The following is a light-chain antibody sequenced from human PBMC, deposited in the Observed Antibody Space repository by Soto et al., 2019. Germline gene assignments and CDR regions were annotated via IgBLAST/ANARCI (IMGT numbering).Light chain of an antibody. Sequence: DIQMTQSPSSVPASVGDRVTITCRASQGIRNWLAWYQQTPGKAPELLIFAASSMQSGVPSRFSGRGSGTEFTLTIDSLQPEDFATYYCQQTDSFPLSFGGGTRWIS. CDR1: QGIRNW. CDR2: AAS. J-gene: IGKJ4*01. CDR3: QQTDSFPLS. V-gene: IGKV1D-12*01.